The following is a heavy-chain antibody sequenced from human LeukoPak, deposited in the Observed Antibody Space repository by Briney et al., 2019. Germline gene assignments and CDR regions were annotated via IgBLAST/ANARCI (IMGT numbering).Heavy chain of an antibody. CDR1: GGSISSGGYY. CDR2: IYYSGST. D-gene: IGHD5-12*01. Sequence: SQTLSLTCTVSGGSISSGGYYWSWIRQHPGKGLEWIGYIYYSGSTYYNPSLKSRVTISVDTSKNQFSLKLSSVTAADTAVYYCARVGVGTATPIDYWGQGTLVTVSS. CDR3: ARVGVGTATPIDY. J-gene: IGHJ4*02. V-gene: IGHV4-31*03.